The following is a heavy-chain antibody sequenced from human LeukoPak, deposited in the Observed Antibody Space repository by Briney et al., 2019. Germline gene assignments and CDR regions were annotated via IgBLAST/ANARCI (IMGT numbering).Heavy chain of an antibody. CDR3: ARQLPTAAADTRGYFDY. CDR1: GGSISPISSSTYY. CDR2: LFYGENT. J-gene: IGHJ4*02. Sequence: PSEILSLTCTVSGGSISPISSSTYYWGWIRQAPGKGLEWIGSLFYGENTHYNPSLKSRATLSVDSSKSQFSLKLTSVTAADAAVYFCARQLPTAAADTRGYFDYWGQGTVVTVSS. D-gene: IGHD6-25*01. V-gene: IGHV4-39*01.